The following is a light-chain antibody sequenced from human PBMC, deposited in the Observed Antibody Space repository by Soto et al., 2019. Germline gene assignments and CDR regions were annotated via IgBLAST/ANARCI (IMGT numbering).Light chain of an antibody. Sequence: QSVLTQPPSASGTPGQRVTISCSGSSSNIGSNYVYWYQQLPGTAPKLLIYRNNQRPSGVPDRFSGSKSGTSASLAISGRRSEDEADYYCAAWDDSRVVFGGGTKLTVL. V-gene: IGLV1-47*01. CDR2: RNN. CDR1: SSNIGSNY. CDR3: AAWDDSRVV. J-gene: IGLJ2*01.